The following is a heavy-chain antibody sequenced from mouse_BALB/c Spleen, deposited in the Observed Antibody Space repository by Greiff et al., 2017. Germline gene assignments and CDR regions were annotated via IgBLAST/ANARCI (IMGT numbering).Heavy chain of an antibody. CDR3: ARNEYDWYFDV. CDR2: IWSGGST. D-gene: IGHD5-1*01. Sequence: VKLQESGPGLVQPSQSLSITCTVSGFSLTSYGVHWVRQSPGKGLEWLGVIWSGGSTDYNAAFISRLSISKDNSKSQVFFKMNSLQANDTAIYYCARNEYDWYFDVWGAGTTVTVSS. CDR1: GFSLTSYG. V-gene: IGHV2-2*02. J-gene: IGHJ1*01.